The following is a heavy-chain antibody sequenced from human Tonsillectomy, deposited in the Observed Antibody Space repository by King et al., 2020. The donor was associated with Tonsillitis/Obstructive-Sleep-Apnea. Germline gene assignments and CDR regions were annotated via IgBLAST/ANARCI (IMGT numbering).Heavy chain of an antibody. V-gene: IGHV5-10-1*03. Sequence: VQLVESGAEVKKPGESLRISCKGSGYSFISYWINWVRQMPGKGLEWMGRIHPSDSYTNYSPSFQGHVTISADKSISTAYLQWSSLKASDTAMYYCASGDIYYQPPEYYAMDVWGQGTTVTVSS. CDR1: GYSFISYW. CDR3: ASGDIYYQPPEYYAMDV. J-gene: IGHJ6*02. D-gene: IGHD2-2*01. CDR2: IHPSDSYT.